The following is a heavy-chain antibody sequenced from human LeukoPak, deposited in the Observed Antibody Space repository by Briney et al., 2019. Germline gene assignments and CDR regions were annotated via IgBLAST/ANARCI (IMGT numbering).Heavy chain of an antibody. V-gene: IGHV3-48*01. CDR3: ARGGYSGYDFPFDY. D-gene: IGHD5-12*01. CDR2: ISSSSSTI. Sequence: PGGSLRLSCAASGFTFSSYSMNWVRQAPGKGLEWVSYISSSSSTIYYADSVKGRFTISRDNAKNSLYLQMNSLRAEDTAVYYCARGGYSGYDFPFDYWGQGTLVTVSS. CDR1: GFTFSSYS. J-gene: IGHJ4*02.